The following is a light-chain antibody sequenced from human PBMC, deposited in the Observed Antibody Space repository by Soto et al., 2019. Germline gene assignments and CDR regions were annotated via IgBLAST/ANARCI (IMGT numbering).Light chain of an antibody. V-gene: IGLV2-14*01. Sequence: QSALTQPASVSGSPGQSISISCTGTSNDVGGYNYVSWYQQHPGKAPKLIIYEVSNRPSGVSNRFSGSKSGNTASLTISGLQADDEADYYCSSYRSSTRLATVFGGGTKLTVL. CDR3: SSYRSSTRLATV. J-gene: IGLJ3*02. CDR2: EVS. CDR1: SNDVGGYNY.